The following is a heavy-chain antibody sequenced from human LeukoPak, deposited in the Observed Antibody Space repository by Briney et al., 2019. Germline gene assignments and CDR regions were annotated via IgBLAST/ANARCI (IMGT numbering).Heavy chain of an antibody. Sequence: ASVKVSCKTSGYSFTDYYLHWVRQAPGQGLEWMGWINPNSGGTSSAQKFQGRVTMTRDTSITTVYMEVNWLTSDDTAIYYCARADRLHGGPYLIGPWGQGTLVTVSS. CDR3: ARADRLHGGPYLIGP. J-gene: IGHJ5*02. V-gene: IGHV1-2*02. CDR2: INPNSGGT. CDR1: GYSFTDYY. D-gene: IGHD3-16*01.